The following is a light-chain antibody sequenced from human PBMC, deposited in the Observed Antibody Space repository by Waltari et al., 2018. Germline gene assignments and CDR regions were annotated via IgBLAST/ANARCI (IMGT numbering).Light chain of an antibody. CDR3: QQYDKWTLYT. CDR2: DAS. Sequence: IVMTQSPATLSVSPGERATLSCRASQSVSSNLAWHQQKPGQAPRLLSSDASTRATVIPVMFSGSGSVTEFTLTISSVQSEDFGIYFCQQYDKWTLYTFGQGTKLEIK. CDR1: QSVSSN. J-gene: IGKJ2*01. V-gene: IGKV3-15*01.